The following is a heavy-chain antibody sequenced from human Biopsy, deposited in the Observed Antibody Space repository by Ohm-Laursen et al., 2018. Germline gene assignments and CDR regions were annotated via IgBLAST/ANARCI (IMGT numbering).Heavy chain of an antibody. Sequence: GTLSLTCTVSGGSFTGHYWSWIRQPPGKGLEWIGHISYTGYTRYNASLKSRVTISVDTSRNHFSLRLSSLTAADMAVYYCARGSNDFGGLYFPRWGQGTLLTVSS. CDR1: GGSFTGHY. CDR3: ARGSNDFGGLYFPR. V-gene: IGHV4-59*11. D-gene: IGHD4-23*01. J-gene: IGHJ4*02. CDR2: ISYTGYT.